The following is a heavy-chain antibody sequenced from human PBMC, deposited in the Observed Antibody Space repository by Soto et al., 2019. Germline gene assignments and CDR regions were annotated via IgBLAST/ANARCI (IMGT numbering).Heavy chain of an antibody. V-gene: IGHV4-30-4*01. CDR3: ARGDGGNDPFDY. CDR1: GGSISRGDYY. J-gene: IGHJ4*02. D-gene: IGHD1-1*01. CDR2: IFYRGNT. Sequence: QVQLQESGPGLVKPSQTLSLTCTVSGGSISRGDYYWSWIRQPPGMGLEWIGYIFYRGNTYYNPSLKSRVTMSVATSKNQFSLRLTSVAAADTAVYYCARGDGGNDPFDYWGQGTLVTVSA.